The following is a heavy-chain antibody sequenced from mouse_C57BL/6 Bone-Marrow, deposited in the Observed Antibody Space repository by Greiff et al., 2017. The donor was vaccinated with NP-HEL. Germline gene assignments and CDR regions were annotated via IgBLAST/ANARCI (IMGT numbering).Heavy chain of an antibody. D-gene: IGHD4-1*02. CDR2: IDPSDSYT. CDR3: ARDQLGDYYAMDY. Sequence: QVQLQQPGAELVMPGASVKLSCKASGYTFTSYWMHWVKQRPGQGLEWIGEIDPSDSYTNYNQKFKGKSTLTVDKSSSTAYMQLSSLTSEDSAVYYCARDQLGDYYAMDYWGQGTSVTVSS. V-gene: IGHV1-69*01. CDR1: GYTFTSYW. J-gene: IGHJ4*01.